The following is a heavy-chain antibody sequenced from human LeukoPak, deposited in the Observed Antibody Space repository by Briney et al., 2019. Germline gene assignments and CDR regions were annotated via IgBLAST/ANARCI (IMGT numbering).Heavy chain of an antibody. J-gene: IGHJ3*02. CDR2: IRGSGGGT. V-gene: IGHV3-23*01. Sequence: GGSLRLSCAASGFIFSNYALMWLRQSPGMGLEWVSAIRGSGGGTFYADSVKGRFTISRDNSKNTLYLQMNGLRAEDTAVYYCARDPNGDYIGAFDMWGRGTLVTVSS. D-gene: IGHD4-17*01. CDR1: GFIFSNYA. CDR3: ARDPNGDYIGAFDM.